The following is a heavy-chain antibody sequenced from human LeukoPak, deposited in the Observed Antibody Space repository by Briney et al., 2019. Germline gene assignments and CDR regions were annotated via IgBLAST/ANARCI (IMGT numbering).Heavy chain of an antibody. CDR2: IKQDGSEK. CDR3: ARDRGYYYDSSGYYYVH. Sequence: GGSLRLSCAASGFTFSSYSMNWVRQAPGKGLEWVANIKQDGSEKYYVDSVKGRFTISRDNAKNSLYLQMNSLRAEDTAVYYCARDRGYYYDSSGYYYVHWGQGTLVTVSS. D-gene: IGHD3-22*01. J-gene: IGHJ4*02. CDR1: GFTFSSYS. V-gene: IGHV3-7*03.